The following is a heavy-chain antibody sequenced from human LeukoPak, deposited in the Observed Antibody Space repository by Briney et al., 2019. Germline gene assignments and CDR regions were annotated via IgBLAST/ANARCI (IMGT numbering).Heavy chain of an antibody. CDR1: GYTFTSYG. CDR2: ISAYNGNT. CDR3: ARAWSDIVVVVAARNWFDP. D-gene: IGHD2-15*01. V-gene: IGHV1-18*01. Sequence: ASVKVSCKASGYTFTSYGISWVRQAPGQGLEWMGWISAYNGNTNYAQKLQGRVTMTTDTSTSTAYMELRSLRSDDTAVYYCARAWSDIVVVVAARNWFDPWGQGTLVTVSS. J-gene: IGHJ5*02.